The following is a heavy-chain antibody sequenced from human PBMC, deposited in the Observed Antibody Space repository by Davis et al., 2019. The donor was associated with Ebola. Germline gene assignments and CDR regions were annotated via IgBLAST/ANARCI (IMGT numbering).Heavy chain of an antibody. CDR2: IYHSGST. J-gene: IGHJ4*02. Sequence: SETLSLTCAVSGGSISSSNWWRWVRQPPGKGLEWIGEIYHSGSTNYNPSLKSRVTISVDKSKNQFSLKLSSVTAADTAVYYCARDGGYSGYEGFDYWGQGTLVTVSS. CDR3: ARDGGYSGYEGFDY. V-gene: IGHV4-4*02. CDR1: GGSISSSNW. D-gene: IGHD5-12*01.